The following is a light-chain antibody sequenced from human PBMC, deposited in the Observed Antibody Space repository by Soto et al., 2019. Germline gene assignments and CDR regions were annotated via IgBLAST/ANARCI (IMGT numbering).Light chain of an antibody. CDR3: CSYAGSSTFYV. V-gene: IGLV2-23*02. J-gene: IGLJ1*01. Sequence: QSALTQPASVSGSPGQSITISCTGTSSDVGSYNLVSWYQQHPGKAPKLMIYEAGKRPSGVSYRFSGSKSGNTASLTISGLQAEDEADYYCCSYAGSSTFYVFGTGTKLTVL. CDR1: SSDVGSYNL. CDR2: EAG.